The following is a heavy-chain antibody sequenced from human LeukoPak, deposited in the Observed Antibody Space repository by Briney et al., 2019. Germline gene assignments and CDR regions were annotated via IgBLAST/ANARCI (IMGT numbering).Heavy chain of an antibody. CDR1: GITLSNYG. V-gene: IGHV3-23*01. CDR3: AKSAYTGYCSGGSCYSFDY. J-gene: IGHJ4*02. Sequence: GGSLRLSCAVSGITLSNYGMSWVRQAPGKGLEWVAGISDRGSRTNYADSVKGRFTISRDNSKNTLYLQMDSLRAEDTAVYYCAKSAYTGYCSGGSCYSFDYWGQGTLVTVSS. D-gene: IGHD2-15*01. CDR2: ISDRGSRT.